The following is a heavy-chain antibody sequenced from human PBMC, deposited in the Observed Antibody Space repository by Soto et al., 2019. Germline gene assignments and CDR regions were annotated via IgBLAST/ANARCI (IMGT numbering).Heavy chain of an antibody. D-gene: IGHD6-13*01. CDR2: MNPNSGNT. Sequence: ASVKVSCKASGYTFTSYDINWVRQATGQGLEWMGWMNPNSGNTGYAQKFQGRVTMTRNTSISTAYMELSSLRSEDTAVYYCARRGRSIARPHYYYYYYMDVWGKGTTVTVSS. V-gene: IGHV1-8*01. CDR1: GYTFTSYD. CDR3: ARRGRSIARPHYYYYYYMDV. J-gene: IGHJ6*03.